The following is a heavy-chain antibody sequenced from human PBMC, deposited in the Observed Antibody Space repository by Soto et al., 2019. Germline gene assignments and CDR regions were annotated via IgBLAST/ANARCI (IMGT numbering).Heavy chain of an antibody. D-gene: IGHD3-3*01. CDR1: GFTFSNNA. CDR3: AIARVADSSLDH. V-gene: IGHV3-30*01. Sequence: GESLKISCVGSGFTFSNNAMHWVRQAPGKGLEWVAFISFDSSEIHYADSVKSRFTISRDNPRNTLSLHVNSPRADDTAVYYCAIARVADSSLDHWGQGTLVTVSS. CDR2: ISFDSSEI. J-gene: IGHJ4*02.